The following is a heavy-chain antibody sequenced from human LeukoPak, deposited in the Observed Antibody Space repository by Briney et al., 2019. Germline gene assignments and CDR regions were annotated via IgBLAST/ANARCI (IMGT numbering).Heavy chain of an antibody. CDR2: IYTSGST. J-gene: IGHJ6*03. V-gene: IGHV4-61*02. D-gene: IGHD3-10*01. Sequence: SETLSLTCTVSGASISRGSHYWSWVRQPAGKGLEWIGRIYTSGSTNYNPSLKSRVTMSVDTSKNQFSLKLSSVTAADTAVYYCARDVPYRGARYYYYYMDVWGKGTTVTISS. CDR3: ARDVPYRGARYYYYYMDV. CDR1: GASISRGSHY.